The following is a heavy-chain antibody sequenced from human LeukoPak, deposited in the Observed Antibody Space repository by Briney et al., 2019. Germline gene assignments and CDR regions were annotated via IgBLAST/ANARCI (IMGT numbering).Heavy chain of an antibody. J-gene: IGHJ5*02. CDR2: IYSGGST. Sequence: PGGSLRLSCAASGFTVSTTYMSWVRQAPGKGLEWVSVIYSGGSTYYADSVKGRFTISRDSSKNTLYLRMNSLRAEETAVYYCARGDGGSGRGWFDPWGQGTLVTVSS. D-gene: IGHD6-19*01. CDR3: ARGDGGSGRGWFDP. CDR1: GFTVSTTY. V-gene: IGHV3-53*01.